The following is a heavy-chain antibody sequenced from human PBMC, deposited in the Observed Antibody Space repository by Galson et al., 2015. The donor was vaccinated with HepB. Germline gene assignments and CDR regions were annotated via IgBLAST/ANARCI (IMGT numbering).Heavy chain of an antibody. CDR2: ISWNSGSI. CDR3: AKARGDCSGGSYEPCGWFDY. J-gene: IGHJ4*02. V-gene: IGHV3-9*01. Sequence: SLRLSCAASGFTFDDYAMHWVRQAPGKGLEWVSGISWNSGSIGYADSVKGRFTISRDNAKNSLYLQMNSLRAEDTALYYCAKARGDCSGGSYEPCGWFDYWGQGTLVTVSS. D-gene: IGHD2-15*01. CDR1: GFTFDDYA.